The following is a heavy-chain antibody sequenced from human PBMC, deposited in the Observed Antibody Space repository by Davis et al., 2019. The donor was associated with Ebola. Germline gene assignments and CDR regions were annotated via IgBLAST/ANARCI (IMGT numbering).Heavy chain of an antibody. CDR2: INPDSGGT. CDR1: GYTFTDYP. J-gene: IGHJ4*02. Sequence: ASVKVSCKASGYTFTDYPMHWVRQAPGQGLEWMGWINPDSGGTNYAQKFQGRVTMARDTSISTASMELSSLRSDDTAVYYCASARDLAVAGMRSGFDYWGQGALVTVSS. D-gene: IGHD6-19*01. CDR3: ASARDLAVAGMRSGFDY. V-gene: IGHV1-2*02.